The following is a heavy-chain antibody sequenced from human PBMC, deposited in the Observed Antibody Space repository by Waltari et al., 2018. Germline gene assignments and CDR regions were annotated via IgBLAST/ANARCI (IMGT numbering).Heavy chain of an antibody. CDR2: VYHTGSA. V-gene: IGHV4-38-2*02. D-gene: IGHD1-1*01. J-gene: IGHJ4*02. CDR1: GYSISDGDY. CDR3: ARDRDGYNFG. Sequence: QVQLQESGPRLVKPSETLSLTCAVSGYSISDGDYWGWIRQPPGQGLEWIGNVYHTGSAYHNPSLKSRVTMSVDTSKNQFSLKLNSATAADTAIYYCARDRDGYNFGWGRGTLVTVSS.